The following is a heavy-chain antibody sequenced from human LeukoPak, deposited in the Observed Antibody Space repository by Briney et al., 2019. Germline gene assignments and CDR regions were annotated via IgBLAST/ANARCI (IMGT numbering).Heavy chain of an antibody. CDR3: AILNIVVVPASSTLDY. Sequence: GGSLRLSCAASGFTFSSYAMSWVRQAPGKGLEWVSAISGSGGSTYYADSVKGRFTISRDNSKNTLYLQMSSLRAEDTAVYYCAILNIVVVPASSTLDYWGQGTLVTVSS. D-gene: IGHD2-2*01. CDR1: GFTFSSYA. CDR2: ISGSGGST. J-gene: IGHJ4*02. V-gene: IGHV3-23*01.